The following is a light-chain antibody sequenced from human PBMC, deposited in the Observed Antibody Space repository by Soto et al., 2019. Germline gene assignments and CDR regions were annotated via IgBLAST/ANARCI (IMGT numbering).Light chain of an antibody. Sequence: EIVLTQSPGTLSLSPGERATLSCRASQSVSSNYLAWYQQKPGQAPKLLIYGASSGATGIPDRFSGSGSGTDFTLTISRLEPEDFAVYYCQQYGSSPRTFGQGIKVDIK. CDR1: QSVSSNY. CDR2: GAS. J-gene: IGKJ1*01. V-gene: IGKV3-20*01. CDR3: QQYGSSPRT.